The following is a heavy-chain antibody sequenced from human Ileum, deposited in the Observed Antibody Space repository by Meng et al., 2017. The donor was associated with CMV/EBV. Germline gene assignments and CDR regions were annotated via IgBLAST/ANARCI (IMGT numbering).Heavy chain of an antibody. D-gene: IGHD4/OR15-4a*01. Sequence: GGSLRLSCAASGFTFSSFGIHWVRQAPDKGLEWVTFIRYDGTTKYYADSVKGRFTISRDNSKRTLYLQMNSLRTEDTAIYYCAREPQVPSRSYFYGLDVWGQGTTVTVSS. V-gene: IGHV3-30*02. J-gene: IGHJ6*02. CDR1: GFTFSSFG. CDR3: AREPQVPSRSYFYGLDV. CDR2: IRYDGTTK.